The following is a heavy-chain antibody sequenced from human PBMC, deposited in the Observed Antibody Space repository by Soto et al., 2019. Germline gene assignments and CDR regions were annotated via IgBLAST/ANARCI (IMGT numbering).Heavy chain of an antibody. D-gene: IGHD4-17*01. J-gene: IGHJ4*02. V-gene: IGHV3-74*01. CDR2: INSAGSST. CDR1: GLTFSSYW. Sequence: EVQLVESGGGLVQPGGSLRLSCAASGLTFSSYWMHWVRRAPGKGLVWVSRINSAGSSTSYADSVKGRFTISRDNAKNTLYLQMNSLRAEDTAVYYCALSHTVTTDYWGQGTLVTDSS. CDR3: ALSHTVTTDY.